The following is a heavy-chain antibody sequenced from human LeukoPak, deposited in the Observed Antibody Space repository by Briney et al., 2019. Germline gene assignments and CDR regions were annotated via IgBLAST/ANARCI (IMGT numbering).Heavy chain of an antibody. CDR3: ARSGGKTYYYYYYGMDV. CDR1: GYSLTSYW. D-gene: IGHD2-15*01. J-gene: IGHJ6*02. V-gene: IGHV5-51*01. CDR2: IYPGDSDA. Sequence: GESLKISWKGSGYSLTSYWIGWVRQMPGKGLEWMGIIYPGDSDARYSPSFQGQVTISADKSISTAYLQWSSLKASDTAMYYCARSGGKTYYYYYYGMDVWGQGTTVTVSS.